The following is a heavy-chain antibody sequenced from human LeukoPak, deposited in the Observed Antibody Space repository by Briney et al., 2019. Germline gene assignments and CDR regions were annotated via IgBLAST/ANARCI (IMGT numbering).Heavy chain of an antibody. V-gene: IGHV3-23*01. CDR1: GFTFSNYA. Sequence: GGSLRLFCAASGFTFSNYAMNWVRQAPGRGLEWVSAISGSCGSTYYADSVKGRFTISRDNSKNTLYLQMNSRRAEDTAVYYCAKDLAGSGSYSFDYWGQGTLVTVSS. CDR3: AKDLAGSGSYSFDY. D-gene: IGHD1-26*01. CDR2: ISGSCGST. J-gene: IGHJ4*02.